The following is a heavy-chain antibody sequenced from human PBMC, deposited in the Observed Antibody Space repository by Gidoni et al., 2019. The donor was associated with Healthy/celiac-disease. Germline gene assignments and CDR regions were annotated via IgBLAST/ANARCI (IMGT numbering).Heavy chain of an antibody. CDR1: GFTFSSYA. Sequence: QVQLVESGGGVVQPGRSLRLSCAASGFTFSSYAMHWVRQAPGKGLEWVAVISYDGSNKYYADSVKGRFTISRDNSKNTLYLQMNSLRAEDTAVYYCAREEYYGDPYFDYWGQGTLVTVSS. CDR3: AREEYYGDPYFDY. D-gene: IGHD4-17*01. CDR2: ISYDGSNK. V-gene: IGHV3-30-3*01. J-gene: IGHJ4*02.